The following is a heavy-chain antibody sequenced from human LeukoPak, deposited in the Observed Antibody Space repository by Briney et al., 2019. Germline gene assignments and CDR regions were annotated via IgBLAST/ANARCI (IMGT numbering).Heavy chain of an antibody. Sequence: SETLSLTCTVSGGSVSSGSYYWSWIRQPPGKGLEWIGYIYYSGSTNYNPSLKSRVTISVDTSKNQFSLKLSSVTAADTAVYYCARGISSGWSRAVGYWGQGTLVTVSS. J-gene: IGHJ4*02. CDR3: ARGISSGWSRAVGY. V-gene: IGHV4-61*01. CDR2: IYYSGST. CDR1: GGSVSSGSYY. D-gene: IGHD6-19*01.